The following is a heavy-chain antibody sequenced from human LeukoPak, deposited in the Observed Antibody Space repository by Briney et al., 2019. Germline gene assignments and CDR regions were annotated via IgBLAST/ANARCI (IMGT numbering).Heavy chain of an antibody. V-gene: IGHV3-23*01. Sequence: GGSLRLSCVASGFTFSSYAMSWVRQAPGKGLQWVSVISGSGGSIYYADSVKGRFTISRDNSKNTLYLQMNSLTAEDTAVYYCAKGEFITVVWGRGMDVWGKGTTVTVSS. J-gene: IGHJ6*04. CDR1: GFTFSSYA. CDR2: ISGSGGSI. D-gene: IGHD3-10*01. CDR3: AKGEFITVVWGRGMDV.